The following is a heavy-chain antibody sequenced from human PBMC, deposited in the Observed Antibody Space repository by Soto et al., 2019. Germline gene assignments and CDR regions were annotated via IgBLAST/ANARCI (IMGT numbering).Heavy chain of an antibody. Sequence: VGSLRLSCEASGFTFSTFDMNWVRQAPGKGLEWVSYISSSDDSTHYADSVKGRFTIFRDNAQNSLYLQMNSLRDEDTAVYFCARDRTGIEDFDNWGQGTLVTVSS. J-gene: IGHJ4*02. D-gene: IGHD3-10*01. CDR2: ISSSDDST. CDR1: GFTFSTFD. CDR3: ARDRTGIEDFDN. V-gene: IGHV3-48*02.